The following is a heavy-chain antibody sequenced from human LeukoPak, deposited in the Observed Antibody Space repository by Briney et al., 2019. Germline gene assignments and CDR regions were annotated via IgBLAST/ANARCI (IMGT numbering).Heavy chain of an antibody. Sequence: ASAKVSCKASGGTFSSYAISWVRQAPGQGLEWMGGIIPIFGTANFAQKFQGRVTITTDESTSTAYMELSSLRSEDTAVYYCASGYYDFWSGYYTRKNDYYYYYMDVWGEGTTVTVSS. D-gene: IGHD3-3*01. CDR3: ASGYYDFWSGYYTRKNDYYYYYMDV. V-gene: IGHV1-69*05. CDR2: IIPIFGTA. CDR1: GGTFSSYA. J-gene: IGHJ6*03.